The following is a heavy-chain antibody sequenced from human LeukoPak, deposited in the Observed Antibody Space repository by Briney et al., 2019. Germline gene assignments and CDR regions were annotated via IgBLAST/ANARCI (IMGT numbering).Heavy chain of an antibody. CDR1: GYTFTSYG. V-gene: IGHV1-18*01. CDR2: ISAYNGNT. CDR3: WIVVVITTGSDAFDI. D-gene: IGHD3-22*01. Sequence: ASVKVSCKASGYTFTSYGISWVRQAPGQGLEWMGWISAYNGNTNYAQKLQGRVTMTTDTSTSTAYMELRSLRSDDTAVYYCWIVVVITTGSDAFDIWGQGTMVTVSS. J-gene: IGHJ3*02.